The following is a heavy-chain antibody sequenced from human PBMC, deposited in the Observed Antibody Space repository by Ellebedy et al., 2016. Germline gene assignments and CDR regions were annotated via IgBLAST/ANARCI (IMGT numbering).Heavy chain of an antibody. D-gene: IGHD3-10*01. CDR3: AGYYGSGSYWLGWFDP. Sequence: SETLSLXXSVSGGSMSSEGYYWTWIRQPPGKGLQWIANIYYSGTTYYNPSLKSRVTISADTSKNQFSLRLSSVSAADTAVYYCAGYYGSGSYWLGWFDPWGQGALVTVSS. CDR1: GGSMSSEGYY. V-gene: IGHV4-39*07. J-gene: IGHJ5*02. CDR2: IYYSGTT.